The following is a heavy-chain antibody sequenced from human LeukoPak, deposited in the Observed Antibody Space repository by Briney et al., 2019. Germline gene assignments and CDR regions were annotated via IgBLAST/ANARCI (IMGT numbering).Heavy chain of an antibody. V-gene: IGHV3-64*01. CDR1: GFTFSSYA. D-gene: IGHD3-9*01. CDR3: ARAAPSSVLRYFDWLSYTPHFDY. J-gene: IGHJ4*02. CDR2: ISSNGGST. Sequence: PGGSLRLSCAASGFTFSSYAMHWVRQAPGKGLEYVSAISSNGGSTYYANSVKGRFTISRDNSKNTLYLQMGSLRAEDMAVYYCARAAPSSVLRYFDWLSYTPHFDYWGQGTLVTVSP.